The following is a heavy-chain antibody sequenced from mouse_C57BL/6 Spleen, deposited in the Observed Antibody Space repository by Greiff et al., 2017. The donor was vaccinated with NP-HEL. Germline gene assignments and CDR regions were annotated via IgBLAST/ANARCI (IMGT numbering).Heavy chain of an antibody. V-gene: IGHV1-52*01. CDR3: ARTFYYGSSRYFDV. CDR1: GYTFTSYW. Sequence: QVQLQQPGAELVRPGSSVKLSCKASGYTFTSYWMHWVKQRPIQGLEWIGNIDPSDSETHYNQKFKDKATLTVDKSSSTAYMQLSRLTSEDSAVYDCARTFYYGSSRYFDVWGTGTTVTVSS. D-gene: IGHD1-1*01. CDR2: IDPSDSET. J-gene: IGHJ1*03.